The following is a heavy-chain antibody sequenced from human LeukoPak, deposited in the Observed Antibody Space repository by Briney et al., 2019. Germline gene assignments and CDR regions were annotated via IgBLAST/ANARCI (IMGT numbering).Heavy chain of an antibody. Sequence: SQTLSLTCAISGDSVSSNIPAWNWIRQSPSRCLEWLGRTYYRSRWFNDYAVSVKNRLTINADTSKNQFSVQLNSITPEDTAVYYCARQRNGALDYWGQGTLVTVSS. CDR3: ARQRNGALDY. V-gene: IGHV6-1*01. J-gene: IGHJ4*02. D-gene: IGHD1-1*01. CDR1: GDSVSSNIPA. CDR2: TYYRSRWFN.